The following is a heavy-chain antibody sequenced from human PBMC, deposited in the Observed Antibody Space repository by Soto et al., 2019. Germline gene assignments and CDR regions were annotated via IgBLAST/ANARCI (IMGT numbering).Heavy chain of an antibody. CDR2: IVPVYGAV. CDR1: GGIFSNFD. V-gene: IGHV1-69*13. CDR3: ARDVYYGGDSDF. J-gene: IGHJ4*02. D-gene: IGHD2-21*02. Sequence: ASVKVSCKASGGIFSNFDFSWVRQAPGQGLEWMGTIVPVYGAVYYAHQFQGRVTITADESTTTTYMEMTSLRAEDTAVYYCARDVYYGGDSDFWGQGVLVTVSS.